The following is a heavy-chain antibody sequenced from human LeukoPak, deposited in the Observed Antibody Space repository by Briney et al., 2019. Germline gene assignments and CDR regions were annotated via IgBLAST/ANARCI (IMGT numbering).Heavy chain of an antibody. CDR3: ARGHSSSWYNEYFQH. CDR1: GGSFSGYY. J-gene: IGHJ1*01. D-gene: IGHD6-13*01. CDR2: INHSGST. V-gene: IGHV4-34*01. Sequence: SETLSLTCAVCGGSFSGYYWSWIRQPPGKGLEWIGEINHSGSTNYNPSLKSRVTISVDTSKNQFSLKLSSVTAADTAVYYCARGHSSSWYNEYFQHWGQGTLVTVSS.